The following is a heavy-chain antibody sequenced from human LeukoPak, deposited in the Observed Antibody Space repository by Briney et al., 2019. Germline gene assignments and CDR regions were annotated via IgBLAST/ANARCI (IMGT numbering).Heavy chain of an antibody. D-gene: IGHD2-15*01. Sequence: ASVKFSCKASGYTFTSYYMHWVRQAPGQGLEWMGIINPSGGSTTYAQKFQGRVTMTRDTSISTAYMELSRLRSDDTAVYYCAMGKYCSGGSCYRYWGQGTLVTVSS. CDR1: GYTFTSYY. CDR2: INPSGGST. J-gene: IGHJ4*02. CDR3: AMGKYCSGGSCYRY. V-gene: IGHV1-46*01.